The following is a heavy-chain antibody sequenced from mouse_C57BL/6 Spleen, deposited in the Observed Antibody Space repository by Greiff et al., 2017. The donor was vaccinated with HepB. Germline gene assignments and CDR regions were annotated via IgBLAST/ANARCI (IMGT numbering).Heavy chain of an antibody. D-gene: IGHD1-1*01. V-gene: IGHV5-4*01. J-gene: IGHJ4*01. CDR3: ARDGGSNYFAMDY. CDR1: GFTFSSYA. Sequence: EVQGVESGGGLVKPGGSLKLSCAASGFTFSSYAMSWVRQTPEKRLEWVATISDGGSYTYYPDNVKGRFTISRDNAKNNLYLQMSHLKSEDTAMYYCARDGGSNYFAMDYWGQGTSVTVSS. CDR2: ISDGGSYT.